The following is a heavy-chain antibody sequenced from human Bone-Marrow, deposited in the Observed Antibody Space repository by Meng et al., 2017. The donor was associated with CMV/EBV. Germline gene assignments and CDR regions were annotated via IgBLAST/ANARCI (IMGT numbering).Heavy chain of an antibody. D-gene: IGHD1-26*01. CDR3: ARERVTAGSGSLAPL. J-gene: IGHJ4*02. CDR1: GFTFSSYG. V-gene: IGHV3-20*04. CDR2: INWNGGST. Sequence: GESLKISCAASGFTFSSYGMSWVRQAPGKGLEWVSGINWNGGSTGYADSVKGRFTISRDNAKNSLYLQMNSLRVEDTALYYCARERVTAGSGSLAPLWGQGTLVTVSS.